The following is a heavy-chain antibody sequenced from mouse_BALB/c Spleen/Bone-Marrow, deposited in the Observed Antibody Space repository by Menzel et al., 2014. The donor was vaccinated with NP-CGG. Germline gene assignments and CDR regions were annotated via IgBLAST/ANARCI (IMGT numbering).Heavy chain of an antibody. Sequence: QVQLQQSGSVLVRPGASVKLSCKASGYTFTNSWIHWAKQRPGQGLEWIGEIHPNSGNTNFNEKFKVKATLTVDTSSSTAYVDLSSLTAEDSAVYYCVRHHRYAYYFDYWGQGTTLTVSS. CDR1: GYTFTNSW. D-gene: IGHD2-14*01. V-gene: IGHV1S130*01. CDR2: IHPNSGNT. CDR3: VRHHRYAYYFDY. J-gene: IGHJ2*01.